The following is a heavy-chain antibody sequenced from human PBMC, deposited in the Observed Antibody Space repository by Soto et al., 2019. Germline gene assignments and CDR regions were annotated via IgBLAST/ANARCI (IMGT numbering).Heavy chain of an antibody. D-gene: IGHD6-13*01. CDR1: GFTFSSYS. CDR2: ISSSSSYI. J-gene: IGHJ4*02. V-gene: IGHV3-21*01. CDR3: ARDPVAAAGDFDY. Sequence: GGSLRLSCAASGFTFSSYSRNWVRQAPGKGLEWVSSISSSSSYIYYADSVKGRFTISRDNAKDSLYLQMNSLRAEDTAVYYCARDPVAAAGDFDYWGQGTLVTVSS.